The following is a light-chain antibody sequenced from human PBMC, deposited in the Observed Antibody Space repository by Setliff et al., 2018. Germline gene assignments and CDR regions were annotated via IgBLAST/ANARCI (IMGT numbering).Light chain of an antibody. CDR1: GGLVGGYNY. V-gene: IGLV2-8*01. Sequence: QSVLTQPPSASGSPGQSVTISCTGTGGLVGGYNYVSWYQQHPGKAPKLIIYEVTKRPSGVPDRLSGSNSGNTASLTVSGLQAEDEADYYCSLYSGSNNCFFGSGTKAPS. CDR3: SLYSGSNNCF. CDR2: EVT. J-gene: IGLJ1*01.